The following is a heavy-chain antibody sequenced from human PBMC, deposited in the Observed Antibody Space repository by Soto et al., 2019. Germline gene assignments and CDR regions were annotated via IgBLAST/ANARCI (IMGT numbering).Heavy chain of an antibody. CDR2: IYYSGST. J-gene: IGHJ3*02. CDR1: GGSISSGNYY. V-gene: IGHV4-31*03. CDR3: ARATLGARHYYDSSGYHIRGAFDI. Sequence: SETLSLTCTVSGGSISSGNYYWSWIRQHPGKGLEWIGYIYYSGSTYYNPSLKSRVTISVDTSKNQFSLKLSSVTAADTAVYYCARATLGARHYYDSSGYHIRGAFDIWGQGTMVTVSS. D-gene: IGHD3-22*01.